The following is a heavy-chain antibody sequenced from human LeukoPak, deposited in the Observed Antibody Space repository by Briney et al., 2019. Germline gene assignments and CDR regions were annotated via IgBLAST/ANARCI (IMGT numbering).Heavy chain of an antibody. CDR1: GYTFTSYG. CDR3: ARVRAIAAAAYHFDY. D-gene: IGHD6-13*01. CDR2: ISAYNGNT. Sequence: ASVKVSCKASGYTFTSYGISWVRQAPGQGLEWMGWISAYNGNTNYAQKLQGRVTMTTDTSTSTAYMELRSLRSDDTAVYYCARVRAIAAAAYHFDYWGQGTLVTVSS. V-gene: IGHV1-18*01. J-gene: IGHJ4*02.